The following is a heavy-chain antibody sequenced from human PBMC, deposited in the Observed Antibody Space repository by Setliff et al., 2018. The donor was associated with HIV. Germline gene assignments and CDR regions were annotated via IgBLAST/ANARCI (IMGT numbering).Heavy chain of an antibody. V-gene: IGHV4-30-4*08. D-gene: IGHD6-19*01. J-gene: IGHJ4*02. Sequence: PSETLSLTCTVSRGSITSGDYYWSWIRQPPGKGLEWIGYIYYSVSTYFNPSLKSRVTISVDTSKNQFSLKLSSVTAADTAAYYCASTGYSSGWSFDYWGQGTLVTVSS. CDR1: RGSITSGDYY. CDR3: ASTGYSSGWSFDY. CDR2: IYYSVST.